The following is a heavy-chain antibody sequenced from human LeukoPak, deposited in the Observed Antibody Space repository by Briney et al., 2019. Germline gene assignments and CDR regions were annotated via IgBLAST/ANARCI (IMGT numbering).Heavy chain of an antibody. CDR2: IWYDESIK. J-gene: IGHJ4*02. CDR3: ARDREIGHNYFDS. V-gene: IGHV3-33*01. Sequence: GGSLRLSCTASGFTFRSYAMHWVRQAPGKGLEWVAVIWYDESIKYYADSVKGRFTVSRDNSKNTVYVEMNSLRADDTAVYYCARDREIGHNYFDSWGRGTLVTVSS. D-gene: IGHD3-22*01. CDR1: GFTFRSYA.